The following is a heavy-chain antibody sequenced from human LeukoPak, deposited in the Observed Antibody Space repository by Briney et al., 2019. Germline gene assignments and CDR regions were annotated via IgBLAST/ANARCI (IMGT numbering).Heavy chain of an antibody. CDR1: GFTFSDYY. CDR2: ISSSSSYI. Sequence: GGSLRLSCAASGFTFSDYYMSWIRQAPGKGLEWVSSISSSSSYIYYADSVKGRFTISRDNAKNSLYLQMNSLRAEDTAVYYCACITIFGANVDYWGQGTLVTVSS. CDR3: ACITIFGANVDY. V-gene: IGHV3-11*06. J-gene: IGHJ4*02. D-gene: IGHD3-3*01.